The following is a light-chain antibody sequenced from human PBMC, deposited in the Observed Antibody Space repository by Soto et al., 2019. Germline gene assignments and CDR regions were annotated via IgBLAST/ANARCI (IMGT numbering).Light chain of an antibody. J-gene: IGKJ1*01. CDR1: QSVSSN. CDR2: GAS. V-gene: IGKV3-15*01. CDR3: QQYNNWPPKT. Sequence: EIVMTQSPATLSVYPGERATLSCRASQSVSSNLAWYQQKPGQAPRLLIYGASTRATGIPARFSGSGSGTEFTLTISSLQSEDVAVYYCQQYNNWPPKTFGQGTKVEIK.